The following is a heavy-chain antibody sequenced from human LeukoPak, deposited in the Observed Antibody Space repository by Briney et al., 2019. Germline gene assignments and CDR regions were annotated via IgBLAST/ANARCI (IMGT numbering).Heavy chain of an antibody. CDR2: IIPIFGTA. V-gene: IGHV1-69*13. CDR3: ARDDDSSSWYYYFDY. D-gene: IGHD6-13*01. Sequence: SVKVSCKASGGTFSSYAISWVRQAPGQGLEWMGGIIPIFGTANYAQKFQGRVTITADESTSTAYMELSSLRSEDTAVYYCARDDDSSSWYYYFDYWGQGTLVTVSS. CDR1: GGTFSSYA. J-gene: IGHJ4*02.